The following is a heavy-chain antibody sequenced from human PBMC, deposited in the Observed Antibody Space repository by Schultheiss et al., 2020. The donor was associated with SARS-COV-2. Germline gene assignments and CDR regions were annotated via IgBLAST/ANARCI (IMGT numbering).Heavy chain of an antibody. Sequence: SVKVSCKASGGTFSSYAISWVRQAPGQGLEWMGGIIPIFGTANYAQKFQGRVTITADESTSTAYMELSSLRSEDTAVYYCARDIVVVPAAMSFALGYWGQGTLVTVSS. CDR1: GGTFSSYA. CDR3: ARDIVVVPAAMSFALGY. CDR2: IIPIFGTA. V-gene: IGHV1-69*13. J-gene: IGHJ4*02. D-gene: IGHD2-2*01.